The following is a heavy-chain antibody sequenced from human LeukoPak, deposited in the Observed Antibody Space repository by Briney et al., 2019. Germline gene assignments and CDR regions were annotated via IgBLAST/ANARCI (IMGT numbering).Heavy chain of an antibody. CDR3: ARDRGNDYGDYVRAFDI. CDR1: GFTVSSNY. V-gene: IGHV3-53*01. J-gene: IGHJ3*02. CDR2: IYSGGST. D-gene: IGHD4-17*01. Sequence: GGSLRLSCAASGFTVSSNYMSWVRQAPGKGLEWVSVIYSGGSTYYADSVKGRFTISRDNSKNTLYLQMNSLRAEDMAVYYCARDRGNDYGDYVRAFDIWGQGTMVTVSS.